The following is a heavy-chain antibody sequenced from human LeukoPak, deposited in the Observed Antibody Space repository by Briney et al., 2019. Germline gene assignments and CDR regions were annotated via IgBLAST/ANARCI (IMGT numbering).Heavy chain of an antibody. D-gene: IGHD4-17*01. CDR3: ASGDYDFDY. J-gene: IGHJ4*02. CDR2: LYSGGNT. V-gene: IGHV3-66*01. CDR1: GFTVSSSY. Sequence: PGGSLRLSCAASGFTVSSSYMSWVRQAPGKGLEWVSVLYSGGNTYYADSVKGRFTISRDNAKNSLYLQMTSLRDEDTAVYYCASGDYDFDYWGQGTLVTVSS.